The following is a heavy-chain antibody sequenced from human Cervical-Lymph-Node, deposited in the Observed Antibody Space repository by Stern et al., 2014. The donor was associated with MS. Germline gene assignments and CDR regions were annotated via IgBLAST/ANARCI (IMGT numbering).Heavy chain of an antibody. V-gene: IGHV1-69*01. CDR2: IVTLFGKP. Sequence: QMQLVQSGAEVKKPGSSVKVSCKASGGTFSNYATSWVRQAPGQGLEWMGGIVTLFGKPNYAQKFQGRVTITADESTSTAYMDLSSLRSEDTAVYYCASPLTATSVPFGYYGMDVWGQGTTVTVS. D-gene: IGHD4-17*01. J-gene: IGHJ6*02. CDR1: GGTFSNYA. CDR3: ASPLTATSVPFGYYGMDV.